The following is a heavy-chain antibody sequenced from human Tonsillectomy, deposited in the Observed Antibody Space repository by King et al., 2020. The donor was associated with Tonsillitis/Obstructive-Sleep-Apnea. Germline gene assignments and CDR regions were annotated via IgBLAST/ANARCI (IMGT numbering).Heavy chain of an antibody. CDR2: ISHSGST. CDR1: GGSFSGYY. CDR3: ARGAGDTAIPGWVCFDP. Sequence: QVQLQQWGAGLLRPSETLSLTCAVYGGSFSGYYWSWIRQPPGKGLEWIGEISHSGSTNYNPSLKSRVTISLDTSKNQFSLNLSSVTAADTAVYYCARGAGDTAIPGWVCFDPWGQGTLVTVSS. V-gene: IGHV4-34*01. D-gene: IGHD5-18*01. J-gene: IGHJ5*02.